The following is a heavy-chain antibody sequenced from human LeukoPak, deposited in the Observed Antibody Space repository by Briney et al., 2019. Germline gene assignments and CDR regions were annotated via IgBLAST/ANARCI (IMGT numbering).Heavy chain of an antibody. CDR1: GGSISSSSYY. V-gene: IGHV4-39*07. CDR2: IYYSGST. D-gene: IGHD3-10*01. CDR3: ARWRWRAMVRGVHNWFDP. Sequence: SETLSLTCTVSGGSISSSSYYWGWIRQPPGKGLEWIGSIYYSGSTYYNPSLKSRVTISVDTSKTQFSLKLSSVAAADTAVYYYARWRWRAMVRGVHNWFDPWGQGTLVTVSS. J-gene: IGHJ5*02.